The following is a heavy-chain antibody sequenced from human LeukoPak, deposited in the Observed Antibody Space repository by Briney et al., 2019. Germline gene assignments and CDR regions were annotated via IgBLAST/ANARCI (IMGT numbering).Heavy chain of an antibody. J-gene: IGHJ6*02. V-gene: IGHV4-61*08. CDR3: ARDRSLPYYYGMDV. CDR1: GGSVRSDDYY. Sequence: SETLSLTCTVSGGSVRSDDYYWSWIRQPPGMGLEWIGHIYHTGSIVYNSFLESRITISLDMSNNQFSLKLTSVTAADTAMYYCARDRSLPYYYGMDVWGQGTTVTVSS. CDR2: IYHTGSI.